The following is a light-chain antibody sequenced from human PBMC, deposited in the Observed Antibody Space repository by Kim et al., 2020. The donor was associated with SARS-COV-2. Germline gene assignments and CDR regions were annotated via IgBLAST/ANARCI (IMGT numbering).Light chain of an antibody. CDR3: QVWDSGTWV. V-gene: IGLV3-9*01. CDR1: NIQTKN. CDR2: KDS. Sequence: MALGKTARLTCGGNNIQTKNVHWYRQKPGQAPVLVMYKDSKRPSGIPERFSGSNSGNTATLTISRAQAGDEADYYCQVWDSGTWVFGGGTQLTVL. J-gene: IGLJ3*02.